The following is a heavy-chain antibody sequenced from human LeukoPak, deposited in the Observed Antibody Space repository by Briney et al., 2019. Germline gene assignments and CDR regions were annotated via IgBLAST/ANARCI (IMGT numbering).Heavy chain of an antibody. Sequence: GGSLRLSCAASGFTVSSNYMSWVRQAPGKGLEWVPVIYSGGSTYYADSVKGRFTISRDNSKNTLYLQMNSLRAEDTAVYYCARDRKWFGELVDAFDIWGQGTMVTVSS. CDR1: GFTVSSNY. CDR2: IYSGGST. D-gene: IGHD3-10*01. V-gene: IGHV3-66*01. J-gene: IGHJ3*02. CDR3: ARDRKWFGELVDAFDI.